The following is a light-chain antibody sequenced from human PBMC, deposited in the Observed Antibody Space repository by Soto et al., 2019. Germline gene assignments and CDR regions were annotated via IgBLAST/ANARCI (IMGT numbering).Light chain of an antibody. CDR2: DAS. V-gene: IGKV1-33*01. Sequence: DIQMTQSPSSLSASVGDRVTITCQASQDISYYLNWYQQKPGKAPKLLMYDASKLEIGVPSRFSGSGSGTDFAFTISSLQPEDIATYYCQQHDSVPLTFGGGTKVDIK. J-gene: IGKJ4*01. CDR3: QQHDSVPLT. CDR1: QDISYY.